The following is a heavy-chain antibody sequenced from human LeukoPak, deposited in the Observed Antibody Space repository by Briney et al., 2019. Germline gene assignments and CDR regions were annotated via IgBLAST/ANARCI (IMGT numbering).Heavy chain of an antibody. D-gene: IGHD3-16*01. J-gene: IGHJ4*02. V-gene: IGHV4-59*01. CDR1: VGSISSYY. CDR3: ARGAPRGIDY. CDR2: IYYSGST. Sequence: SETLSLTCTVSVGSISSYYWSWIRQPPGKGLEWIGYIYYSGSTNYNPSLKSRVTISVDTSKNQFSLKLSSVAAADTAVYYCARGAPRGIDYWGQGTLVTVSS.